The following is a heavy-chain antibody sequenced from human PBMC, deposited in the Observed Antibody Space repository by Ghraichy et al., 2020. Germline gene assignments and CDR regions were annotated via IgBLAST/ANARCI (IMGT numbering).Heavy chain of an antibody. D-gene: IGHD2-15*01. J-gene: IGHJ6*02. CDR2: ISGSGGST. CDR3: AKGGVGATVNYYGMDV. Sequence: GESLNISCAASGFTFSSYAMSWVRQAPGKGLEWVSAISGSGGSTYYADSVKGRFTISRDNSKNTLYLQMNSLRAEDTAVYYCAKGGVGATVNYYGMDVWCQGPTLTVSS. CDR1: GFTFSSYA. V-gene: IGHV3-23*01.